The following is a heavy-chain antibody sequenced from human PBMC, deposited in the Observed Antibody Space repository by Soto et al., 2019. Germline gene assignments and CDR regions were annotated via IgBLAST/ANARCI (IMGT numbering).Heavy chain of an antibody. V-gene: IGHV5-51*01. Sequence: GESLKISCNGSGYSFTSYWIGWVRQMPGKGLEWMGIIYPGDSDTRYSPSFQGQDTISADKSINTAYLQWSSLKTSDTAIYYCARNDYNGNTIDYWVHGTLVTVSS. CDR3: ARNDYNGNTIDY. CDR2: IYPGDSDT. D-gene: IGHD4-4*01. J-gene: IGHJ4*01. CDR1: GYSFTSYW.